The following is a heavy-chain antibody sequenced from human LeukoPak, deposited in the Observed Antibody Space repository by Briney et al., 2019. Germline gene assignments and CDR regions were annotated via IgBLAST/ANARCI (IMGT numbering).Heavy chain of an antibody. D-gene: IGHD3-3*01. V-gene: IGHV1-69*13. CDR1: GGTFSSYA. CDR2: IIPIFGTA. CDR3: ARDRLVKNYDFWSGQWN. J-gene: IGHJ4*02. Sequence: SVKVSCKASGGTFSSYAISWVRQAPGQGLEWMGGIIPIFGTANYAQKSQGRVTITADESTSTAYMELSSLRSEDTAVYYCARDRLVKNYDFWSGQWNWGQGTLVTVSS.